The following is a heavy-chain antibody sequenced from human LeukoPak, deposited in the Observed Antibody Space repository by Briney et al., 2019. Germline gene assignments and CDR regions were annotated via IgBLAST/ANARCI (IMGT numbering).Heavy chain of an antibody. D-gene: IGHD3-16*01. CDR1: GFTFSSYN. CDR2: ITSTSSYI. Sequence: GGSLRLSCVASGFTFSSYNMNWVRQAPGKGLEWVSSITSTSSYIYYADSVKGRFTISRDNAKNSLYLQMNSLRAEDTAVYYCARAEIMITFGGVSDAFDIWGQGTMVTVSS. V-gene: IGHV3-21*01. CDR3: ARAEIMITFGGVSDAFDI. J-gene: IGHJ3*02.